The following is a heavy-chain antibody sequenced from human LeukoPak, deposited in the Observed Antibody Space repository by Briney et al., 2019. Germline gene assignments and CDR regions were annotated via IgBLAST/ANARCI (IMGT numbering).Heavy chain of an antibody. J-gene: IGHJ4*02. Sequence: GGSLRLSCEASGFTFGSHAMYWVRQAPGKGLEWVAGNFGSGGSPHYADPAKGRFTISRDNSRNTVYLQINSLRAEDTAVYYCGKTTVGYSSGQKPAWPVDYWGQGTLVTVSS. D-gene: IGHD5-18*01. V-gene: IGHV3-23*01. CDR2: NFGSGGSP. CDR3: GKTTVGYSSGQKPAWPVDY. CDR1: GFTFGSHA.